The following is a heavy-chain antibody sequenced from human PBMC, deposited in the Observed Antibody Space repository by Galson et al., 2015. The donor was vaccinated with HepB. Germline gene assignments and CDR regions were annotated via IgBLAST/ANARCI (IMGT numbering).Heavy chain of an antibody. Sequence: SLRLSCAASGFTFDDYTMHWVRQAPGKGLEWVSLISWDGGSTYYADSVKGRFTISRDNSKNSLYLQMNSLRTEDTALYYCAKGGPYSSSSEGGYYYYGMDVWGQGTTVTVSS. J-gene: IGHJ6*02. CDR1: GFTFDDYT. CDR2: ISWDGGST. V-gene: IGHV3-43*01. CDR3: AKGGPYSSSSEGGYYYYGMDV. D-gene: IGHD6-13*01.